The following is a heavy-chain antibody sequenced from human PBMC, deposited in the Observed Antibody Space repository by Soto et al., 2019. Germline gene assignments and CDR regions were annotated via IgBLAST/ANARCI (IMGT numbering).Heavy chain of an antibody. CDR3: ARDGVNDYGDYWPHY. V-gene: IGHV3-30-3*01. J-gene: IGHJ4*02. Sequence: GGSLRLSCAASGFTFSSYAMHWVRQAPGKGLEWVAVISYDGSNKYYADSVKGRFTISRDNSKNTLYLQMNSLRAEDTAVYYCARDGVNDYGDYWPHYWGQGTLVTVSS. CDR1: GFTFSSYA. D-gene: IGHD4-17*01. CDR2: ISYDGSNK.